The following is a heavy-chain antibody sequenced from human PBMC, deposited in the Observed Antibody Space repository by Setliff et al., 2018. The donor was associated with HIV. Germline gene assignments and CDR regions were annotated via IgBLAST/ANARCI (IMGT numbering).Heavy chain of an antibody. Sequence: ASVKVSCKASGHTFSNYDVVWVRRATGQGLEWMVWMNPNSGDTGYSQKFQGRVIMTRDTSISTAYMELSSLTSADTAVYYCASGKGVRGVIITGSLDVWGTGTTVTVSS. D-gene: IGHD3-10*01. CDR1: GHTFSNYD. J-gene: IGHJ6*04. CDR2: MNPNSGDT. CDR3: ASGKGVRGVIITGSLDV. V-gene: IGHV1-8*01.